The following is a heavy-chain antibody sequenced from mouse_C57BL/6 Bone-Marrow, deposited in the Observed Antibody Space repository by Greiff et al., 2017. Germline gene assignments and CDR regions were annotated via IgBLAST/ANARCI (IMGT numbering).Heavy chain of an antibody. CDR1: GYTFTSYG. Sequence: QVHVKQSGAELARPGASVKLSCKASGYTFTSYGISWVKQRTGQGLEWIGEIYPRSGNTYYNEKFKGKATLTADKSSSTAYMELRSLTSKDSAVYFCARGDALFDDWGQGTTLTVSS. D-gene: IGHD3-3*01. CDR3: ARGDALFDD. CDR2: IYPRSGNT. J-gene: IGHJ2*01. V-gene: IGHV1-81*01.